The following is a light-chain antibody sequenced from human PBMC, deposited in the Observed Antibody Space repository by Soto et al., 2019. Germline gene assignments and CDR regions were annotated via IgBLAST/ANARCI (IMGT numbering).Light chain of an antibody. CDR2: KAS. CDR3: QHYNSYSEA. Sequence: DIPMTQSPSTLSGSVGDRVTITCRASQTISSWLAWYQQKPGKAPKLLIYKASTLKSGVPSRFSGSGSGTEFTHTISSLQPDDFATYYGQHYNSYSEAFGQGTKVELK. CDR1: QTISSW. J-gene: IGKJ1*01. V-gene: IGKV1-5*03.